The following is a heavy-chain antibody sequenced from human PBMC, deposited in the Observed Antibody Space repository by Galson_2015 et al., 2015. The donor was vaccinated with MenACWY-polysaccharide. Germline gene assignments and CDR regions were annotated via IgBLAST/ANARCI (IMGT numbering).Heavy chain of an antibody. CDR2: ISGNGVNT. CDR3: ARAGIRDVVPTARFSPAPDY. Sequence: SLRLSCAASGFTFNNFAMSWVRQAPGKGLEGVSAISGNGVNTYYAGSVRGRCTISRDTFSNVLYLQMRSRRADDTALYYCARAGIRDVVPTARFSPAPDYWGQGTLVTVSS. D-gene: IGHD3-3*01. J-gene: IGHJ4*02. CDR1: GFTFNNFA. V-gene: IGHV3-23*01.